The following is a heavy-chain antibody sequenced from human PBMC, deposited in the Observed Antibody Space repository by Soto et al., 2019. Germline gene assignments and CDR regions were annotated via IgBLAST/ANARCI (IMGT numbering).Heavy chain of an antibody. D-gene: IGHD3-16*01. V-gene: IGHV4-59*01. J-gene: IGHJ3*01. CDR3: AGVLKFRFWGSYPPPGVFDF. CDR1: GGSISSYY. Sequence: SETLSLTCTVSGGSISSYYWSWIRQPPGKGLEWIGYIYYSGSTNYNPSLKSRVTISVDTSKNQFSLKLSSVTAADTAVYYCAGVLKFRFWGSYPPPGVFDFWGQGTMVTVSS. CDR2: IYYSGST.